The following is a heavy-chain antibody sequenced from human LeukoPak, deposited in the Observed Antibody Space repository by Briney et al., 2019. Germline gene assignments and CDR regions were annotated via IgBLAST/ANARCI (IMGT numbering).Heavy chain of an antibody. CDR1: GFTFSSYV. J-gene: IGHJ5*02. CDR2: ISGSGVNT. CDR3: ARDRGYYDSSGSHFDP. Sequence: GGSLRLSCAASGFTFSSYVMSWVRQAPGKGLGWVSAISGSGVNTYYADSVKGRFTISRDTSKNTLYLQVNSLRAEDTAVYYCARDRGYYDSSGSHFDPWGQGTLVTVSS. V-gene: IGHV3-23*01. D-gene: IGHD3-22*01.